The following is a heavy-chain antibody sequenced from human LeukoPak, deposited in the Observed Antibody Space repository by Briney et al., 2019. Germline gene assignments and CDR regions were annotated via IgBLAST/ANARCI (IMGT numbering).Heavy chain of an antibody. J-gene: IGHJ4*02. CDR1: GFTFSSNS. V-gene: IGHV3-21*01. CDR2: ISSSSRYI. CDR3: ARDEDDSSGYFRGCDY. D-gene: IGHD3-22*01. Sequence: PGGSLRLSCAASGFTFSSNSMNWVRQAPGKGLEWVSSISSSSRYIYYADSVKGRFTIYRDNDKNSLYLQMNSLRAEDTAVYYCARDEDDSSGYFRGCDYWGQGTLVTVSS.